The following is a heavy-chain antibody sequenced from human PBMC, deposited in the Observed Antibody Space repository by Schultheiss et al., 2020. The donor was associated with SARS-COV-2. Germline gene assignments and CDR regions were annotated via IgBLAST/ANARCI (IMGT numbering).Heavy chain of an antibody. V-gene: IGHV1-18*04. Sequence: ASVKVSCKTSGYTFTNSAITWVRHAPGHGLEWMGWISGFNGDTNYAQKFRDRVTMTTDTSTSTAYMELRSLTSDDTAVYFCARGRATSWLPFIDHWGQGTLVTVSS. D-gene: IGHD6-13*01. CDR3: ARGRATSWLPFIDH. CDR1: GYTFTNSA. CDR2: ISGFNGDT. J-gene: IGHJ4*02.